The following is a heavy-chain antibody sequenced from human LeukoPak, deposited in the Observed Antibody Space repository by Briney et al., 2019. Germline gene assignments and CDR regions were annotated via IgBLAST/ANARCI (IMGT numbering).Heavy chain of an antibody. J-gene: IGHJ3*02. Sequence: SETLSLTCTVSGGSISSYYWSWIRQPAGKGLEWIGRIYTSGSTNYNPSLKSRVTMSVDTSKNQFSLKLSSVTAADTAVYYCAREISGVDSGSYYFAFDIWGQGTMVTVSS. CDR3: AREISGVDSGSYYFAFDI. CDR2: IYTSGST. D-gene: IGHD1-26*01. CDR1: GGSISSYY. V-gene: IGHV4-4*07.